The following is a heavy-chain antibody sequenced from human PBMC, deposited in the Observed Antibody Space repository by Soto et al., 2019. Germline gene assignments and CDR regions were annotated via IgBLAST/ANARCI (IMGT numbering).Heavy chain of an antibody. V-gene: IGHV4-59*01. CDR1: GGSISSYY. Sequence: SETLSLTCTVSGGSISSYYWSWIRQPPGKGLEWIGNIHYSGSTNYNPSLKSRVTISVDTSKNQFSLKLSSVIAADTAVYYYARLPWADYGGIFDPWGQGTLVTVSS. D-gene: IGHD4-17*01. CDR2: IHYSGST. CDR3: ARLPWADYGGIFDP. J-gene: IGHJ5*02.